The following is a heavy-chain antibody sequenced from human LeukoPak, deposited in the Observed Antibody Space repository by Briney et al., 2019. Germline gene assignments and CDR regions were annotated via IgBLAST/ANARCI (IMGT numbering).Heavy chain of an antibody. D-gene: IGHD1-26*01. CDR2: IYSGGGT. Sequence: PGGSLRLSCVASGFTVSRNYMTWVRQAPGKGPEWVSLIYSGGGTQYADSVKGRFTISRDNSKSTLYLQMNSLRAEDTAVYYCARKTDSGGGSGHWGQGTLVTVSS. J-gene: IGHJ4*02. CDR1: GFTVSRNY. V-gene: IGHV3-66*01. CDR3: ARKTDSGGGSGH.